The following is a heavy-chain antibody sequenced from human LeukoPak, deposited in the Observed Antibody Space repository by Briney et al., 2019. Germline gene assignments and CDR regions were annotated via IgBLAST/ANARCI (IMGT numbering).Heavy chain of an antibody. CDR2: INPNSGGT. J-gene: IGHJ5*02. CDR3: ASTWYNWNYNWFDP. Sequence: ASVKVSCKASGYTFTGYYMHWVRQAPGQGLEWMGWINPNSGGTNYAQKFQGRVTITTDESTSTAYMELSSLRSEDTAVYYCASTWYNWNYNWFDPWGQGTLVTVSS. D-gene: IGHD1-7*01. V-gene: IGHV1-2*02. CDR1: GYTFTGYY.